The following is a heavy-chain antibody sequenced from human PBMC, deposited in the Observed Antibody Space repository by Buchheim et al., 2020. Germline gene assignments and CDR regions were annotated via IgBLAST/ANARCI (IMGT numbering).Heavy chain of an antibody. CDR2: IWYDGSNK. J-gene: IGHJ6*03. CDR3: ARDALERSSGWYNYYYMDV. CDR1: GFTFSNYG. V-gene: IGHV3-33*01. D-gene: IGHD6-19*01. Sequence: QVQLVESGGGVVQPGRSLRLSCAASGFTFSNYGMHWVRQAPGKGLEWVAVIWYDGSNKYYADSVEGRFTISRDNPKNTLYLQINSLSVEDTAVYYCARDALERSSGWYNYYYMDVWGKGTT.